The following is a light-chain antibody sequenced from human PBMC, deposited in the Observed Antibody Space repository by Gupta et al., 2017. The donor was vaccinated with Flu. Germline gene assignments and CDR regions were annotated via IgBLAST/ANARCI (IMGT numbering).Light chain of an antibody. J-gene: IGKJ2*01. CDR3: QQYNSYPYT. CDR1: QSISSW. V-gene: IGKV1-5*03. Sequence: DVQMTQSPSTLSASVGDRVTITCRASQSISSWLAWYQQKPGKAPKLLIYKASSLESGVPSRFSGSGSGTEFTLTISSLQPDDFATYYCQQYNSYPYTFGQGTKLEIK. CDR2: KAS.